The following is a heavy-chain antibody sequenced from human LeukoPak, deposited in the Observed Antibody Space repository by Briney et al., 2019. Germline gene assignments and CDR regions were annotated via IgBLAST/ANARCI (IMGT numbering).Heavy chain of an antibody. V-gene: IGHV1-8*01. J-gene: IGHJ4*02. CDR1: GYTFTSYD. CDR3: ARDRYDYVWGSYRYTRGFDY. Sequence: ASVKVSCKASGYTFTSYDISWVRQATGQGLEWMGWMNPNSGNTGYAQKFQGRVTMTRNTSISTAYMELSSLRSEDTAVYYCARDRYDYVWGSYRYTRGFDYWGQGTLVTVSS. D-gene: IGHD3-16*02. CDR2: MNPNSGNT.